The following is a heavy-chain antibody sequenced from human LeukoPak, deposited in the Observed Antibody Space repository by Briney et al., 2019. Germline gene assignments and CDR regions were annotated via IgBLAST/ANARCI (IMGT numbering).Heavy chain of an antibody. D-gene: IGHD5-24*01. V-gene: IGHV3-7*05. CDR2: INQDGSEK. J-gene: IGHJ3*02. CDR3: VRGFDGYYGFDI. CDR1: GFTLSIYW. Sequence: PGGSLRLSCEASGFTLSIYWMSWVRQAPGKGLEWVANINQDGSEKYYVDSVKGRFTISRDNAKKSLYLQRNSLRVEDTAMYYCVRGFDGYYGFDIWGQGTMVTVSS.